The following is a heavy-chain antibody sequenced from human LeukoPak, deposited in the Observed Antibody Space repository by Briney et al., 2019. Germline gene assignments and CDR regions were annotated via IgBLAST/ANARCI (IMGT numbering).Heavy chain of an antibody. Sequence: ASVKVSCKASGYTFNVYYIHWLRQAPGQGLEWMGWVIPSSGGTNYAQNFQNRVTMTRDTSISTAYMELRSLRSDDTAVYYCAREGSGYYFAPKNPKTGDNWFDPWGQGTLVTVSS. CDR2: VIPSSGGT. D-gene: IGHD3-22*01. J-gene: IGHJ5*02. CDR3: AREGSGYYFAPKNPKTGDNWFDP. CDR1: GYTFNVYY. V-gene: IGHV1-2*02.